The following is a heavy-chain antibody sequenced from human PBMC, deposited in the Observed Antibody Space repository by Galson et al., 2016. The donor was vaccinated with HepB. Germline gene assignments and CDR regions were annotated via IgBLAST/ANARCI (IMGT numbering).Heavy chain of an antibody. D-gene: IGHD2-2*01. Sequence: SVKVSCKASGYNFTNYAMHWVRQAPGQRLECMGWIKAGNGNTKYSQKFQGRISITRDTSASTAYMEVRALRSEDTAVFYCARTPAAASLYYYGMNVWGQGTMVTVSS. CDR1: GYNFTNYA. CDR2: IKAGNGNT. J-gene: IGHJ6*02. CDR3: ARTPAAASLYYYGMNV. V-gene: IGHV1-3*01.